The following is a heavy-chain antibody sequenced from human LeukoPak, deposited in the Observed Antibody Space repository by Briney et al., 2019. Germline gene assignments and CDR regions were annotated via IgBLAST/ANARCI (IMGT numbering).Heavy chain of an antibody. CDR2: IRYDGSNK. Sequence: PGGSLRLSCAASGFTFSSYGMHWVRQAPGKGLEWVAFIRYDGSNKYYADSVKGRFTISRDDSKNSVYLQMNSLKIEDTAVYYCAKGRRSYGYWYFDSWGQGTLVTVSS. J-gene: IGHJ4*02. V-gene: IGHV3-30*02. CDR1: GFTFSSYG. D-gene: IGHD3-16*01. CDR3: AKGRRSYGYWYFDS.